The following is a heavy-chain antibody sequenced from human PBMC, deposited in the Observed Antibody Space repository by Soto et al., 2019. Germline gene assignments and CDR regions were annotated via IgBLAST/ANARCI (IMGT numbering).Heavy chain of an antibody. V-gene: IGHV1-18*01. CDR1: GYTFTSYG. CDR3: ARDYQLLDWFDP. CDR2: ISAYNGNT. J-gene: IGHJ5*02. Sequence: ASVKVSCKASGYTFTSYGISWLRQAPGQGLEWMGWISAYNGNTNYAQKLQGRVTMTTDTSTSTAYMELRSLRSDDTAVYYCARDYQLLDWFDPWGQGTLVTVSS. D-gene: IGHD2-2*01.